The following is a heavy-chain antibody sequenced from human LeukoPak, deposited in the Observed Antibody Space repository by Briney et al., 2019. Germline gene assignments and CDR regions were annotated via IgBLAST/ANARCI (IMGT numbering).Heavy chain of an antibody. Sequence: SVKVSCKASGGTFSSYAISWVRQAPGQGLEWMGGIIPIFGTANYAQKFQGRVTMTTDTSTSTAYMELRSLRSDDTAVYYCARRSPTAYYFDYWGQGTLVTVSS. CDR2: IIPIFGTA. D-gene: IGHD4-11*01. V-gene: IGHV1-69*05. CDR3: ARRSPTAYYFDY. J-gene: IGHJ4*02. CDR1: GGTFSSYA.